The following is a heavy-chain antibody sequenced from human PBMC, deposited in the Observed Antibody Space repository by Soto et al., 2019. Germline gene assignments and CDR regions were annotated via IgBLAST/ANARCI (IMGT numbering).Heavy chain of an antibody. CDR1: GYTFKKYG. D-gene: IGHD3-9*01. CDR3: VLGGLETGYYRDMDY. CDR2: ISAYNGDT. J-gene: IGHJ4*02. V-gene: IGHV1-18*04. Sequence: QDHLVQSGAEVKKPGASANASCKASGYTFKKYGINWVRQAPGRGLEWVALISAYNGDTSYAQHFQGRVTVTTETLTNTAYMELRSLRPDDTAVYFCVLGGLETGYYRDMDYWGQGTLFSVSS.